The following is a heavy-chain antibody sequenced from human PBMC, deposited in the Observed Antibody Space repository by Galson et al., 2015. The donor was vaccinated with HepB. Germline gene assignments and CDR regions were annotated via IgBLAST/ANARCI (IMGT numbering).Heavy chain of an antibody. CDR3: ARTHYVWGSYRPVHFDY. CDR1: GGSISSGGYY. V-gene: IGHV4-31*03. Sequence: TLSLTCTVSGGSISSGGYYWSWIRQHPGKGLEWIGYIYYSGSTYYNPSLKSRVTISVDTSKNQFSLKLSSVTAADTAVYYCARTHYVWGSYRPVHFDYWGQGTLVTVSS. J-gene: IGHJ4*02. CDR2: IYYSGST. D-gene: IGHD3-16*02.